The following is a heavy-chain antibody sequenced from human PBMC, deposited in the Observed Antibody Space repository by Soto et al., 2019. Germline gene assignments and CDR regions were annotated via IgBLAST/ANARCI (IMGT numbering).Heavy chain of an antibody. CDR1: GGSVSSRSYY. V-gene: IGHV4-61*01. D-gene: IGHD3-16*01. CDR3: ARDWGPYWFDS. J-gene: IGHJ5*01. CDR2: LYYSGST. Sequence: SETLSLTCTVSGGSVSSRSYYWSWVRQPPGKGLEWIGYLYYSGSTSYNPSLKSRVTISVDTSSNQFSLKMNSVTASDTAVYYCARDWGPYWFDSWGQGILVTVSS.